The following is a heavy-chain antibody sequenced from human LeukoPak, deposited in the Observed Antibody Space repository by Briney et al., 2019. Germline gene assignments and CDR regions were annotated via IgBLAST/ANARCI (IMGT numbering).Heavy chain of an antibody. CDR3: ARSRGPAYNWFDP. CDR2: IYYSGST. D-gene: IGHD3-10*01. Sequence: SETLSLTCTVSGGSISSYYWSWIRQPPGKGLEWIGYIYYSGSTNYNPSLKSRVTISVDTSKNQFSLKLSSVTAADTAVYYCARSRGPAYNWFDPWGQGTLVTVSS. J-gene: IGHJ5*02. CDR1: GGSISSYY. V-gene: IGHV4-59*01.